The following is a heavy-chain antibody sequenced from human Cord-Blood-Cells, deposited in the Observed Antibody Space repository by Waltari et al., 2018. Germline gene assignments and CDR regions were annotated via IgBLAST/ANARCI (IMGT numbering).Heavy chain of an antibody. D-gene: IGHD1-1*01. CDR3: ARDKAGTTQGAFDI. CDR2: ISYDGSNK. V-gene: IGHV3-30-3*01. Sequence: QVQLVESGGGVVQPGRSLRLSCAASGFTFISYAMHWVRLAPGKGLEWVAVISYDGSNKYYADSVKGRFTISRDNSKNTLYLQMNSLRAEDTAVYYCARDKAGTTQGAFDIWGQGTMVTVSS. CDR1: GFTFISYA. J-gene: IGHJ3*02.